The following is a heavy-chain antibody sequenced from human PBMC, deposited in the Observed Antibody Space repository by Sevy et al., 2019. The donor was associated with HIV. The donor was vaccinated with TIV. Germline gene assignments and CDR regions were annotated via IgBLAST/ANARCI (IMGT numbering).Heavy chain of an antibody. CDR2: IYSGGST. V-gene: IGHV3-53*01. D-gene: IGHD5-12*01. Sequence: GGSLRLSCAASGFTVSSNYMSWVRQAPGKGLEWVSVIYSGGSTYYADSVKGRFTISRDNSKNTLYLQMNSLRAEDTAVSYCARAGWLRYMDVWGKGTTVTVSS. CDR3: ARAGWLRYMDV. CDR1: GFTVSSNY. J-gene: IGHJ6*03.